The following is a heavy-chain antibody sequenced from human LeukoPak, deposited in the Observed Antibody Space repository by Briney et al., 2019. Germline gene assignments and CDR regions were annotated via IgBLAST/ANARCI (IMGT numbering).Heavy chain of an antibody. D-gene: IGHD1-1*01. CDR2: MSYSGDT. CDR1: GASISVSNHY. CDR3: ARKQIGTTLDF. Sequence: PSETLSLTCTVSGASISVSNHYWAWLRQPPGKELEWIGTMSYSGDTYFSPSLKGRVAIFADTSNNQVSLVVNSVTAADTAVYYCARKQIGTTLDFWGQGALVIVSS. V-gene: IGHV4-39*01. J-gene: IGHJ4*02.